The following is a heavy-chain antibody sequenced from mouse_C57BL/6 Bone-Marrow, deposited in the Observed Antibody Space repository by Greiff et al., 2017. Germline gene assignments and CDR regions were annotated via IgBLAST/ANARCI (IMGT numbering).Heavy chain of an antibody. CDR3: ARHYYGNPDAMDY. V-gene: IGHV14-2*01. CDR2: IDPEDGDT. CDR1: GFNFKDYY. Sequence: EVQLQQSGAELVKPGASVKLSCTASGFNFKDYYMHWVKQRTEQGLEWIGRIDPEDGDTNYDSKFQGKATITADTSSNTAYLQLSSLTSEDTAVYYCARHYYGNPDAMDYWGQGTSVTVSS. J-gene: IGHJ4*01. D-gene: IGHD2-1*01.